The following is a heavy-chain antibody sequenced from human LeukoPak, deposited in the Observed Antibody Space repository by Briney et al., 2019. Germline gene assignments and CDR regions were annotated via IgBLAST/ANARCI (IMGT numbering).Heavy chain of an antibody. CDR3: AREVVAATGNPFDY. CDR1: GFTFDDYG. J-gene: IGHJ4*02. D-gene: IGHD2-15*01. Sequence: GGSLRLSCAASGFTFDDYGMSWVRQAPGKGLEWVAFIRYDGINKYYADSVKGRFTISRDNAKNSLYLQMNSLRAEDTAVYYCAREVVAATGNPFDYWGQGTLVTVSS. CDR2: IRYDGINK. V-gene: IGHV3-30*02.